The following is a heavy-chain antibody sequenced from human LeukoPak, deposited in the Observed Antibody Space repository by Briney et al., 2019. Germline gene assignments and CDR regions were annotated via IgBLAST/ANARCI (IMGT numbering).Heavy chain of an antibody. J-gene: IGHJ6*02. CDR2: ISWNSGSI. Sequence: GRSLRLSCAASGFTFDDYAMHWVRQAPGKGLEWVSGISWNSGSIGYADSVKGRFTISRDNSKNTPYLQMNSLRAEDTAVYYCARARVTSDIVVVPAAMRYYYGMDVWGQGTTVTVSS. CDR1: GFTFDDYA. D-gene: IGHD2-2*01. CDR3: ARARVTSDIVVVPAAMRYYYGMDV. V-gene: IGHV3-9*01.